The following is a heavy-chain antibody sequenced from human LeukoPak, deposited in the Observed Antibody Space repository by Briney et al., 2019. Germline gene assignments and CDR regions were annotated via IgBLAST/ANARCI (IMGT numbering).Heavy chain of an antibody. V-gene: IGHV1-69*04. CDR1: GGTFSSYA. Sequence: SVKVSCKASGGTFSSYAISWVRQAPGQGLEWMGRIIPILGIANYAQKFQGRVTMTTDTSTSTAYMELRSLRSDDTAVFYCARGAPRKFDPWGQGTLVTVSS. J-gene: IGHJ5*02. CDR3: ARGAPRKFDP. CDR2: IIPILGIA.